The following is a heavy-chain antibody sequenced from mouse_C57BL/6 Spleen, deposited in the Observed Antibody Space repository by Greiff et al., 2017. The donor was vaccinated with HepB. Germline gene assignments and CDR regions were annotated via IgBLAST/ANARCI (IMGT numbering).Heavy chain of an antibody. CDR2: IHPNSGST. D-gene: IGHD1-1*01. J-gene: IGHJ2*01. V-gene: IGHV1-64*01. CDR1: GYTFTSYW. Sequence: VKLQQPGAELVKPGASVKLSCKASGYTFTSYWMHWVKQRPGQGLEWIGMIHPNSGSTNYNEKFKSKATLTVDKSSSTAYMQLSSLTSEDSAVYCCARGEGVLRAHFDYWGQGTTLTVSS. CDR3: ARGEGVLRAHFDY.